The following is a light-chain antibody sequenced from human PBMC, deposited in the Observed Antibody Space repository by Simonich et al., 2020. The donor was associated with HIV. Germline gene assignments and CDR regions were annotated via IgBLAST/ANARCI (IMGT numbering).Light chain of an antibody. CDR3: MQGIHLPYT. V-gene: IGKV2-29*02. J-gene: IGKJ2*01. CDR2: EVS. Sequence: DIVMTQTPLSLSVTPGQPASISCKSRQSLLHSDGRTYLYWYLQKPGQSPQLLIYEVSSRLSGVPDRFSGSGSGTDFTLKISRVEAEDVGVYYCMQGIHLPYTFGQGTKLEIK. CDR1: QSLLHSDGRTY.